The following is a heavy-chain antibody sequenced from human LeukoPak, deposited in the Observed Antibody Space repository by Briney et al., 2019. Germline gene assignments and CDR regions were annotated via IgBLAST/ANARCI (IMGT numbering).Heavy chain of an antibody. V-gene: IGHV3-23*01. CDR1: GFTFSSYA. Sequence: PGGSLRLSCAASGFTFSSYAMSWVRQAPGKGLEWVSAISGSGGSTYYADSVKGRSTISRDNSKNTLYLQMNSLRAEDTAVYYCAKDPYAILTGYRYYFDYWGQGTLVTVSS. CDR2: ISGSGGST. D-gene: IGHD3-9*01. CDR3: AKDPYAILTGYRYYFDY. J-gene: IGHJ4*02.